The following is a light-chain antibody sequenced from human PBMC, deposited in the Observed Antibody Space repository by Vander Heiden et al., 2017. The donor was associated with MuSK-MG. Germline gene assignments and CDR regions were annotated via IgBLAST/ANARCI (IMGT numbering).Light chain of an antibody. V-gene: IGKV3-20*01. CDR2: RAS. CDR3: QRDGGSPRT. Sequence: LVFTQSPVTLSLSPGERSPLSCRASQSVSSSYLASYQQKPGQAPRLAIYRASSRVTGSPDRLSGSRSETDCTLTISRRDPEDLAVNFCQRDGGSPRTFGQGTKVEIK. CDR1: QSVSSSY. J-gene: IGKJ1*01.